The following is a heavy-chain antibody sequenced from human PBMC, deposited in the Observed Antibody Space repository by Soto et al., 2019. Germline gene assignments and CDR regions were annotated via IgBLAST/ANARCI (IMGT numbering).Heavy chain of an antibody. J-gene: IGHJ4*02. V-gene: IGHV3-74*01. CDR3: ARVPTGKYGVWNY. CDR2: INPGGSIT. D-gene: IGHD2-8*01. Sequence: EEQLVESGGCLVQPGGSLRLSCAASGFTFSSYWMHWVRQAPGKGLVWVSRINPGGSITTYADSVKGRFTISRDNAKNTLYLQINSLRGDDTAVYYCARVPTGKYGVWNYWGQGTLVTVSS. CDR1: GFTFSSYW.